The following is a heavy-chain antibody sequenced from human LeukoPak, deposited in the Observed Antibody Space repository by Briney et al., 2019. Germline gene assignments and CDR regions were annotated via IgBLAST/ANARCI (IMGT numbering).Heavy chain of an antibody. Sequence: QPGGSLRLSCAASGFTFSSYGMHWVRQAPGKGLEWLAVISYDGSNKYYVDSVKGRFTISRDNSKNTLYLQMNSLRAEDTALYYCAKGYCSGGSCPGVPYMDVWGKGTTVTVAS. CDR3: AKGYCSGGSCPGVPYMDV. J-gene: IGHJ6*03. CDR1: GFTFSSYG. CDR2: ISYDGSNK. V-gene: IGHV3-30*18. D-gene: IGHD2-15*01.